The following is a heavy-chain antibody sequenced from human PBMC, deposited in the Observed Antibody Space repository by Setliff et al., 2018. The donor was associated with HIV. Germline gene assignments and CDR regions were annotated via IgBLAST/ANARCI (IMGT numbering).Heavy chain of an antibody. CDR1: GYSISSGYY. CDR3: ARRKSGSSYRFFNY. V-gene: IGHV4-38-2*01. CDR2: IYHSGST. J-gene: IGHJ4*02. Sequence: PSETLSLTCAVSGYSISSGYYWGWIRQPPGKGLEWIGSIYHSGSTYNNPTLQSRVTLSVDPSNNQFSLNLTSVTAADTAVYYCARRKSGSSYRFFNYWGLGSLVTVSS. D-gene: IGHD3-16*02.